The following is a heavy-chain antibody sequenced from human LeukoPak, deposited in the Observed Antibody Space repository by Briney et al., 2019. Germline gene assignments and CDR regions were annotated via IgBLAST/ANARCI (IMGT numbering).Heavy chain of an antibody. CDR1: GYTFTGYY. V-gene: IGHV1-2*06. Sequence: GASVKVSCKASGYTFTGYYMHWVRQAPGQGLEWMGRINPNSGGTNCAQKFQGRVTMTRDTSISTAYMELSRLRSDDTAVYYCASAYRNYGSGSYYNGFDPWGQGTLVTVSS. J-gene: IGHJ5*02. CDR2: INPNSGGT. D-gene: IGHD3-10*01. CDR3: ASAYRNYGSGSYYNGFDP.